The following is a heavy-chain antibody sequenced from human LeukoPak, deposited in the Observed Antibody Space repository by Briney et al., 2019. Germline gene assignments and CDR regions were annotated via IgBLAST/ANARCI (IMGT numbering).Heavy chain of an antibody. CDR2: INPNSGGT. D-gene: IGHD1-26*01. CDR1: GYTFTGYY. CDR3: AREHQWASDY. Sequence: ASVKVSCKASGYTFTGYYMHWVRQAPGQGLEWMGWINPNSGGTNYAQNFQGRATITRDTSSSTVYMELRSLRSDDTAVYYCAREHQWASDYWGQGTLVTVSS. V-gene: IGHV1-2*02. J-gene: IGHJ4*02.